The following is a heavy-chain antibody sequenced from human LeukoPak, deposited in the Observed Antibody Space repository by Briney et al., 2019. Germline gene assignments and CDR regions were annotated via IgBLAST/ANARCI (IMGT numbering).Heavy chain of an antibody. CDR3: ARADYYDSSGYNDY. CDR2: IYSGGNT. J-gene: IGHJ4*02. CDR1: GFTVSSNY. Sequence: GGSLRLSCAASGFTVSSNYMSWVRQAPGKGLEWVSVIYSGGNTYYADSVKGRFTISRDNSKNTLYLQMTSLRAEVTAVYYCARADYYDSSGYNDYWGQGTLVTVSS. D-gene: IGHD3-22*01. V-gene: IGHV3-53*01.